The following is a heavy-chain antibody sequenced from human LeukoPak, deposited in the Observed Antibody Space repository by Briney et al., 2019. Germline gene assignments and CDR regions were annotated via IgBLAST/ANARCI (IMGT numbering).Heavy chain of an antibody. CDR1: GGTFSSYA. CDR3: ARRPSGSYYYFDY. Sequence: SVKVSCKASGGTFSSYAISWVRQAPGQGLEWMGRIIPILGIANYAQKFQGRVTITADKSTSTAYMELSSLRSEDTAVYYCARRPSGSYYYFDYWGQGTLATVSS. J-gene: IGHJ4*02. CDR2: IIPILGIA. V-gene: IGHV1-69*04. D-gene: IGHD1-26*01.